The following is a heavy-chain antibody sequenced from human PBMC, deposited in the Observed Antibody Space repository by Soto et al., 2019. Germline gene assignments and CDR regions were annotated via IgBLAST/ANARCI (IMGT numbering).Heavy chain of an antibody. CDR3: ARDHGGWLQLFDY. D-gene: IGHD5-12*01. V-gene: IGHV3-48*03. J-gene: IGHJ4*02. CDR2: ISSSGSTI. Sequence: EVQLVESGGGLVQPGGSLRLSCAASGFTFSSYEMNWVRQAPGKGLEWVSYISSSGSTIYYADSVKGRFTISRDNAKNSLYLQMNSLRAEDTAVYYCARDHGGWLQLFDYWGQGTLVTVSS. CDR1: GFTFSSYE.